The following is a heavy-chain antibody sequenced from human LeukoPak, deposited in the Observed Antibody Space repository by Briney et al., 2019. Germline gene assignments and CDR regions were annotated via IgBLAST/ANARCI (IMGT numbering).Heavy chain of an antibody. CDR1: GGSFSGYY. D-gene: IGHD3-10*01. Sequence: PSETLSLTCAVYGGSFSGYYWSWIRQPPGKGLEWIGEINHSGSTYYNPSLKSRVTISVDRSKNQFSLKLSSVTAADTAVYYCARVSTYYYGSDAFDIWGQGTMVTVSS. CDR3: ARVSTYYYGSDAFDI. V-gene: IGHV4-34*01. J-gene: IGHJ3*02. CDR2: INHSGST.